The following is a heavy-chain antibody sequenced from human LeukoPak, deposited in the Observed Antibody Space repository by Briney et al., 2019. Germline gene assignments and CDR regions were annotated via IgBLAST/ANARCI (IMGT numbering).Heavy chain of an antibody. J-gene: IGHJ5*02. CDR2: IIPIFGTA. CDR1: GYTFTGYY. V-gene: IGHV1-69*13. Sequence: GASVKVSCKASGYTFTGYYMHWVRQAPGQGLEWMGGIIPIFGTANYAQKFQGRVTITADESTSTAYMELSSLRSEDTAVYYCAREKGDIVVVPAAIHWSWFDPWGQGTLVTVSS. CDR3: AREKGDIVVVPAAIHWSWFDP. D-gene: IGHD2-2*01.